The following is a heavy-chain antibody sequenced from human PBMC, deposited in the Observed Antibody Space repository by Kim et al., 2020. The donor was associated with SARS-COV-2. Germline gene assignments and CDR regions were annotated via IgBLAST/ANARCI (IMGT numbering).Heavy chain of an antibody. V-gene: IGHV4-61*02. CDR2: IYTSGST. Sequence: SETLSLTCTVSGGSISSGSYYWSWIRQPAGKGLEWIGRIYTSGSTNYNPSLKSRVTISVDTSKNQFSLKLSSVTAADTAVYYCAGHEVVPAATDAFDIWGQGTMVTVSS. D-gene: IGHD2-2*01. CDR3: AGHEVVPAATDAFDI. J-gene: IGHJ3*02. CDR1: GGSISSGSYY.